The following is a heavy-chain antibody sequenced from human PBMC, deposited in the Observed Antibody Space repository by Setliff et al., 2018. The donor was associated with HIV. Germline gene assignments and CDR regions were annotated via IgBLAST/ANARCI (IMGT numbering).Heavy chain of an antibody. CDR2: IYYSGSP. V-gene: IGHV4-59*08. J-gene: IGHJ4*02. CDR3: ARRVQN. Sequence: PSETLSLTCTVSGGSISSHYWSWIRQPPGKGLEWIGGIYYSGSPSYNPSLKGRITISLDTSKNQFSLNLTSVTAADTAVYYCARRVQNWGQGTLVTVSS. CDR1: GGSISSHY. D-gene: IGHD1-1*01.